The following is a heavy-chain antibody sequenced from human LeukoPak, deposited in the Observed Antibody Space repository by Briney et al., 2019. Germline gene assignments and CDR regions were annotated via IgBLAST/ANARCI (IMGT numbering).Heavy chain of an antibody. CDR1: GFTFSSYW. CDR2: IKQDGSEK. CDR3: GTDSSVNYYGMDV. V-gene: IGHV3-7*01. J-gene: IGHJ6*02. Sequence: GGSLRLSCAASGFTFSSYWMSWVRQAPGKGLEWAANIKQDGSEKYYVDSVKGRFTISRDNAKNSLYLQMNSLRAEDTAVYYCGTDSSVNYYGMDVWGQGTTVTVSS. D-gene: IGHD3-22*01.